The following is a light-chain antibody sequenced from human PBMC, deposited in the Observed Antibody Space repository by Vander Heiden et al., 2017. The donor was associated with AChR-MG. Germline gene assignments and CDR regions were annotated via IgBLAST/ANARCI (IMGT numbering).Light chain of an antibody. CDR2: WAS. CDR3: QQYYSIPRT. J-gene: IGKJ2*01. CDR1: QSILYTSNDKDY. V-gene: IGKV4-1*01. Sequence: DIVMTQSPDSLAVSLGERATINCRSSQSILYTSNDKDYLAWYQQKPGQPPKLLIYWASTRESGVPDRFSGSGSGTDFTLTISSLQAEDVAVYYCQQYYSIPRTFGQGTKLGLK.